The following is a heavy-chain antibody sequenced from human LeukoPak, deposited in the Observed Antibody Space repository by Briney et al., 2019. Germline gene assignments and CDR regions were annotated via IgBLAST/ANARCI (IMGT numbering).Heavy chain of an antibody. CDR3: ARDTHPPYGDYPSYYYYGMDV. J-gene: IGHJ6*02. CDR2: INPNSGGT. Sequence: GASVKVSCKASGYTFTGYYMHWVRQAPGQGLEWMGRINPNSGGTNYAQKFQGRVTMTRDTSISTAYMELRSLRSDDTAVYYCARDTHPPYGDYPSYYYYGMDVWGQGTTVTVSS. D-gene: IGHD4-17*01. V-gene: IGHV1-2*06. CDR1: GYTFTGYY.